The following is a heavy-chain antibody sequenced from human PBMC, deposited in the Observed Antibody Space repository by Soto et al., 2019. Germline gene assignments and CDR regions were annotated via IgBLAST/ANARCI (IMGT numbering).Heavy chain of an antibody. D-gene: IGHD3-10*01. V-gene: IGHV4-30-4*01. CDR3: AREGNYYGSGSPIYFDY. Sequence: SETLSLTCTVSGDSISSGDYYWSWIRQPPGKGLEWIGYIYYSGSTNYNPSLKSRVTISVDTSKNQFSLKLSSVTAADTAVYYCAREGNYYGSGSPIYFDYWGQGTLVTVSS. CDR1: GDSISSGDYY. CDR2: IYYSGST. J-gene: IGHJ4*02.